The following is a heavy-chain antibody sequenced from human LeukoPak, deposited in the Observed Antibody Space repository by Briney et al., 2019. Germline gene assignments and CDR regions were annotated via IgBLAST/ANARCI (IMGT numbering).Heavy chain of an antibody. CDR1: GGSISSGGYS. D-gene: IGHD5-18*01. J-gene: IGHJ4*02. V-gene: IGHV4-30-4*07. Sequence: SETLSLTCAVSGGSISSGGYSWSRIRQPPGKGLEWIGYIYYSGSTYYNPSLKSRVTISVDTSKNQFSLKLSSVTAADTAVYYCARATEGYSYGYYFDYWGQGTLVTVSS. CDR2: IYYSGST. CDR3: ARATEGYSYGYYFDY.